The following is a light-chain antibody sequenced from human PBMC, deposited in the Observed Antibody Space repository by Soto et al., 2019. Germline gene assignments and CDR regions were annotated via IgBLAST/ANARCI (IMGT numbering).Light chain of an antibody. CDR1: NIDIGVA. CDR3: SSYIANSRI. Sequence: QSVLTQPASLSGSPGQSITISCTGANIDIGVAVSWYQQHPGKAPRLMIYRVTNRPSGISNRFSGSKSDNTASLTISALQAEDEADYYCSSYIANSRIFGGGTQLTVL. V-gene: IGLV2-14*01. CDR2: RVT. J-gene: IGLJ2*01.